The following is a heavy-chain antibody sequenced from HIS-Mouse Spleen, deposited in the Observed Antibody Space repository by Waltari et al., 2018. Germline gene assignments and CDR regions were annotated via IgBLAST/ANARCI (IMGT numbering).Heavy chain of an antibody. D-gene: IGHD6-13*01. CDR2: IYDRGST. J-gene: IGHJ2*01. V-gene: IGHV4-39*07. CDR3: AREIPYSSSWYDWYFDL. Sequence: QLQLQESGPGLVKPSETLSLTCTVSGGSISSSSYYWGWIRQPPGKGLEWIGSIYDRGSTYYNPSLKRRVTISVDTSKNQFSLKRSSVTAADTAVYYCAREIPYSSSWYDWYFDLWGRGTLVTVSS. CDR1: GGSISSSSYY.